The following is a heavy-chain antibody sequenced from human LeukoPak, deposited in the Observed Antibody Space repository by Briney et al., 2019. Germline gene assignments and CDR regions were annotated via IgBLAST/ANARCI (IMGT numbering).Heavy chain of an antibody. CDR1: GFTFSSYS. V-gene: IGHV3-21*01. CDR2: ISSSSSYI. D-gene: IGHD3-9*01. Sequence: GGSLRLSCAASGFTFSSYSMNWVRQAPGKGLEWVSSISSSSSYIYYADSVKGRFTISRDNAKNSLFLQMNSLRAEDTAVYYCGRDSAGWYIFLTVYLGAIVFDIWGQGKMVTVSS. CDR3: GRDSAGWYIFLTVYLGAIVFDI. J-gene: IGHJ3*02.